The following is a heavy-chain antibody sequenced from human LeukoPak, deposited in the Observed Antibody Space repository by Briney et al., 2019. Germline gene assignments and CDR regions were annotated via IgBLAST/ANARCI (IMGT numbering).Heavy chain of an antibody. V-gene: IGHV3-30*18. CDR3: AKDVGSGSFYRPFYY. Sequence: GRSLRLSCAASGFTFSSYGMHWVRQAPGKGLEWVAVMSYDGSNKYYVDSVKGRFTISRDNSNNTLYLQMNSLRAEDTAVYYCAKDVGSGSFYRPFYYWGQGTLVTVSS. CDR2: MSYDGSNK. J-gene: IGHJ4*02. CDR1: GFTFSSYG. D-gene: IGHD3-10*01.